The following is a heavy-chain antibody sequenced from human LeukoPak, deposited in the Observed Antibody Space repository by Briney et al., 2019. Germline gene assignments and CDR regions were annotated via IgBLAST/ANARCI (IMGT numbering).Heavy chain of an antibody. Sequence: PGGSLRLSCAASGFTFSSYSMNWVRQAPGKGLEWVSSISSSSSYIYYADSVKGRFTISRDNAKNSLYLQMNSLRAEDTAVYYCARERGTTGGLDPWGQGTLVTVSS. CDR3: ARERGTTGGLDP. V-gene: IGHV3-21*01. D-gene: IGHD1-7*01. J-gene: IGHJ5*02. CDR1: GFTFSSYS. CDR2: ISSSSSYI.